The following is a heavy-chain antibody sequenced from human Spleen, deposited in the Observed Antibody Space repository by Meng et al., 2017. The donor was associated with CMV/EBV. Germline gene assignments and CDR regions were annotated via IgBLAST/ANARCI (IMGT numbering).Heavy chain of an antibody. J-gene: IGHJ6*02. CDR1: GCSFTYYS. CDR2: LNPSGGSK. D-gene: IGHD2-21*02. V-gene: IGHV1-46*01. CDR3: ARGGDGGDSGYYGMDV. Sequence: ASVKVSCKASGCSFTYYSMHWVQQAPGQGLEWMGMLNPSGGSKTYTQKFQGRVTMTRDTSTITVYMELNSMRFEDTAVYYCARGGDGGDSGYYGMDVWGQGTTVTVSS.